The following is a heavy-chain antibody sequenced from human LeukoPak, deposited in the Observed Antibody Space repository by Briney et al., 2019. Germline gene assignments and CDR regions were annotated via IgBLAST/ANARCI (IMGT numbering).Heavy chain of an antibody. Sequence: PGGSLRLSCAASGFTFSSYGMHWVRQAPGKGLEWVAVIWYDGSNKYYADSVKGRFTISRDNSKNTLYLQMNSLRAEDTAVYYCARGAPAYYDILTGSVDFDYWGQGTLVTVSS. D-gene: IGHD3-9*01. CDR2: IWYDGSNK. CDR3: ARGAPAYYDILTGSVDFDY. CDR1: GFTFSSYG. V-gene: IGHV3-33*08. J-gene: IGHJ4*02.